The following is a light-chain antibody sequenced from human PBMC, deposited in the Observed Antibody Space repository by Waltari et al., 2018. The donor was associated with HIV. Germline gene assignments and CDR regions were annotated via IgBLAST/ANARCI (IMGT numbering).Light chain of an antibody. V-gene: IGKV1-17*01. CDR2: SAS. CDR1: QDIKTN. J-gene: IGKJ1*01. Sequence: DIQMTQSPSSLSASVGDRVTITCRASQDIKTNLGWYQQKPGKAPRRLIYSASTLHTGVSSRFRGGGSGTDFTLSIDGLQPEDAANYFCLQLSGLPRTFGQGT. CDR3: LQLSGLPRT.